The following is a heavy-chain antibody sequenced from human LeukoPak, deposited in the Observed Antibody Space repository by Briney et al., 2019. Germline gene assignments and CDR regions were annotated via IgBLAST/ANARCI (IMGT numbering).Heavy chain of an antibody. CDR1: GYTFTSFY. V-gene: IGHV1-2*02. CDR3: ARQGTIDGYNYWFDP. Sequence: ASVKVSCKTSGYTFTSFYMHWVRQAPGQGLEWMGWINPNSGGTNYAQKFQGRVTMTRDTSISTAYMELSRLRSDDTAVYYCARQGTIDGYNYWFDPWGQGTLVTVSS. J-gene: IGHJ5*02. D-gene: IGHD5-24*01. CDR2: INPNSGGT.